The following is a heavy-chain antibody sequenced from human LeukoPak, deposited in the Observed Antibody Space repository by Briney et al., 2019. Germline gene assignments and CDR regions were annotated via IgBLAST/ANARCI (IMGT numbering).Heavy chain of an antibody. CDR3: AKDQIVGATGGFPYYYGMDV. J-gene: IGHJ6*02. CDR2: ISSSGGST. Sequence: QTGGSLRLSCAASGFTFSSYAMSWVRQAPGKGLEWASAISSSGGSTYYADSVKGRFTISRDNSKNTLYLQMNSLRAEDTAVYYCAKDQIVGATGGFPYYYGMDVWGQGTTVTVSS. D-gene: IGHD1-26*01. V-gene: IGHV3-23*01. CDR1: GFTFSSYA.